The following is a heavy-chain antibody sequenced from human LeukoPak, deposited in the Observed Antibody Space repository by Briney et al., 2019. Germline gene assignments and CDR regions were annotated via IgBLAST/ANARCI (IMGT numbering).Heavy chain of an antibody. CDR1: GYTFTSYY. CDR2: IIPILGIA. V-gene: IGHV1-69*02. J-gene: IGHJ4*02. Sequence: GASVKVSCKASGYTFTSYYVHWVRQAPGQGLEWMGRIIPILGIANYAQKFQGRVTITADKSTSTAYMELSSLRSEDTAVYYCARPKEYYYGSGSYFHWGQGTLVTVSS. D-gene: IGHD3-10*01. CDR3: ARPKEYYYGSGSYFH.